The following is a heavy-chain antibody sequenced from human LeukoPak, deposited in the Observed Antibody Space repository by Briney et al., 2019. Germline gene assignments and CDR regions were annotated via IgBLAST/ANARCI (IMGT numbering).Heavy chain of an antibody. CDR3: AKDSDPGIAVAGTLNWFDP. CDR2: ISYDGSNK. D-gene: IGHD6-19*01. Sequence: GGSLRLSCAASGFTFSIFTMYWVRQAPGKGLEWVALISYDGSNKYYADSVKGRFTISRDNSKNSLYLQMNSLRAEDTALYYCAKDSDPGIAVAGTLNWFDPWGQGTLVTVSS. J-gene: IGHJ5*02. V-gene: IGHV3-30*04. CDR1: GFTFSIFT.